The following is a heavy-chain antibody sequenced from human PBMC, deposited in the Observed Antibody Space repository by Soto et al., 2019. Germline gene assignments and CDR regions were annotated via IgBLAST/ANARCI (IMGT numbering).Heavy chain of an antibody. J-gene: IGHJ4*02. CDR1: GGSISSGGYY. CDR3: ASTYDSSGYYYAGFDY. CDR2: IYYSGST. V-gene: IGHV4-31*03. Sequence: PSETLSLTCTVSGGSISSGGYYWSWIRQHPGKGLEWIGYIYYSGSTYYNPSLKSRVTISVDTSKNQFSLKLSSVTAADTAVYYCASTYDSSGYYYAGFDYWGQGTLVTVSS. D-gene: IGHD3-22*01.